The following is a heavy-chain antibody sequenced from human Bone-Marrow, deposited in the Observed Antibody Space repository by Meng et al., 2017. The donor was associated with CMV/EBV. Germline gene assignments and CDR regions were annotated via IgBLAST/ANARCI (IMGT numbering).Heavy chain of an antibody. D-gene: IGHD3-16*02. Sequence: SGDTFSDYGINWVRQAPGQGLEWMGWVSTYNANTHYAQKFQGRVTMTTDTSTSTAYMELRGLRSDDTAVYYCARDSMITFGGLIGYWGQGTLVTVSS. CDR3: ARDSMITFGGLIGY. CDR1: GDTFSDYG. CDR2: VSTYNANT. J-gene: IGHJ4*02. V-gene: IGHV1-18*01.